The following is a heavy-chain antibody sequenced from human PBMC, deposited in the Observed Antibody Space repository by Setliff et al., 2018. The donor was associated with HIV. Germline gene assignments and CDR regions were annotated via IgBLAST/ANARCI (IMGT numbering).Heavy chain of an antibody. CDR3: ASQFGAYDSSGYEHDAFNI. CDR1: GYTFTVYY. Sequence: ASVKVSCKASGYTFTVYYIHWVRQAPGQGFEWMGRINPNTGGTKFAQKFQGSVTMTGDTSISTAYMELRRLRSDDTAVYYCASQFGAYDSSGYEHDAFNIWGQGTMVTVSS. J-gene: IGHJ3*02. CDR2: INPNTGGT. V-gene: IGHV1-2*06. D-gene: IGHD3-22*01.